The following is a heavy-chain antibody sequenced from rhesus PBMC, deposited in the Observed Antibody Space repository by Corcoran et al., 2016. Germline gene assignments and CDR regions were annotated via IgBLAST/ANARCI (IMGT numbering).Heavy chain of an antibody. V-gene: IGHV4-106*01. CDR2: IYGSGGGT. CDR3: ARDLGYYSGSYYSFDY. D-gene: IGHD3-16*01. CDR1: GGSISDDYY. J-gene: IGHJ4*01. Sequence: QVQLQESGPGLVKPSETLSLTCAVSGGSISDDYYWSWIRQPPVKGLEWIGYIYGSGGGTNYNPSLKIRVTISIDTSKNQFSLKLSSVTAADTAVYYCARDLGYYSGSYYSFDYWGQGVLVTVSS.